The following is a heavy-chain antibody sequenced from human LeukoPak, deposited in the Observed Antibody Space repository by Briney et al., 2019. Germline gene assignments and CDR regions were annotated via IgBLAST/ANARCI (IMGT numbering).Heavy chain of an antibody. CDR1: GGSISSYY. CDR3: ARHRTSDKSFYRAFDY. V-gene: IGHV4-59*08. J-gene: IGHJ4*02. D-gene: IGHD1-1*01. CDR2: ISYSGST. Sequence: ETLSLICTVSGGSISSYYWSWIGQPPGKGLEWIGYISYSGSTNYNPSLKSRPTISVGTSKNQFSLKLTSVTAADTAVYYCARHRTSDKSFYRAFDYWGRGSRDPVSS.